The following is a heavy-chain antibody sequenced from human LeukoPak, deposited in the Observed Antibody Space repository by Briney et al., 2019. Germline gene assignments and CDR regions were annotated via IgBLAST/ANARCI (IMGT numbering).Heavy chain of an antibody. V-gene: IGHV4-4*02. CDR2: IYHSGST. Sequence: SGTLSLTRAVSGGSISSSNWWSWVRQPPGKGLEWIGEIYHSGSTNCNPSLKSRVTISVDKSKNQFSLKLSSVTAADTAVYYCARDRGLWFGELLDYWGPGTLVTVSS. CDR3: ARDRGLWFGELLDY. D-gene: IGHD3-10*01. CDR1: GGSISSSNW. J-gene: IGHJ4*02.